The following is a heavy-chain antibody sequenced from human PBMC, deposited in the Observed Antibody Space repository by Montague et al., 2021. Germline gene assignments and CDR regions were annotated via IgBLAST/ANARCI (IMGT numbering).Heavy chain of an antibody. V-gene: IGHV4-39*01. D-gene: IGHD5-24*01. CDR1: GGSISSSSYY. CDR3: ASSLRGRWLQSYFDY. Sequence: SETLSLTCTVSGGSISSSSYYWSWIRQPPGKGLEWIGSIYYSGSTYYNPSLKSRVTISVDTSKNQFSLKLSSVTAADTAVYYCASSLRGRWLQSYFDYWGQGTLVTVSS. CDR2: IYYSGST. J-gene: IGHJ4*02.